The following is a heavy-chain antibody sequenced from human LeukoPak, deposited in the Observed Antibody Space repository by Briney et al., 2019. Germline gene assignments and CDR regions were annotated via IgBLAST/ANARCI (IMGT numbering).Heavy chain of an antibody. CDR1: GYTFTGYY. CDR3: ARGFVAAAGNDNWSDP. CDR2: INPNSGGT. Sequence: ASVKVSCKASGYTFTGYYMHWVRQAPGQGLEWMGWINPNSGGTNYAQKFQGRVTMTRDTSISTAYMELSRLRSDDTAVYYCARGFVAAAGNDNWSDPGGQGTLVTVSS. V-gene: IGHV1-2*02. D-gene: IGHD6-13*01. J-gene: IGHJ5*02.